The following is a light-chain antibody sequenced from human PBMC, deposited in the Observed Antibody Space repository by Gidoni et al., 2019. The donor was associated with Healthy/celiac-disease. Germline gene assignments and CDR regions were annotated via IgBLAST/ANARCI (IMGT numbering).Light chain of an antibody. CDR2: GAS. CDR1: QSVSSSY. V-gene: IGKV3-20*01. Sequence: EIVLTQSPGTLSLSPGERATLSCRPSQSVSSSYLAWYQQKPGQAPRLLIYGASSRATVIPDRFSGSGSGTDFTLTISRLEPEDFAVYYCQQYGSSLWTFGQGTKVEIK. CDR3: QQYGSSLWT. J-gene: IGKJ1*01.